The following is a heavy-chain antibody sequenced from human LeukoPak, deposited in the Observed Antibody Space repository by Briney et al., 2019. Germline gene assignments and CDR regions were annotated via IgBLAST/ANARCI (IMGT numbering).Heavy chain of an antibody. J-gene: IGHJ4*02. CDR2: IIPILGIA. Sequence: SVKVSCKASGGTFSSYAISWVRQAPGQGLEWMGRIIPILGIANYAQKFQGRVTITADKSTSTAYMELSSLRSEDTAVYYCAKTSVGVRSLDYWGQETLVTVSS. CDR3: AKTSVGVRSLDY. D-gene: IGHD3-16*01. V-gene: IGHV1-69*04. CDR1: GGTFSSYA.